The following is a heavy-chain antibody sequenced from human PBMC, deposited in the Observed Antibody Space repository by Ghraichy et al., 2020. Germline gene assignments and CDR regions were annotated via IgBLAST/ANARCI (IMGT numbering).Heavy chain of an antibody. CDR3: ARDRSPQIGYYYDSSGSHDAFDI. CDR2: INPSGGST. CDR1: GYTFTTYY. V-gene: IGHV1-46*01. D-gene: IGHD3-22*01. Sequence: ASVKVSCKASGYTFTTYYMHWVRQAPGQGLEWMGIINPSGGSTSYAQKFQGRVTMTRDTSTGTVYMELSSLRSEDTAVYYCARDRSPQIGYYYDSSGSHDAFDIWGQGTMVTVSS. J-gene: IGHJ3*02.